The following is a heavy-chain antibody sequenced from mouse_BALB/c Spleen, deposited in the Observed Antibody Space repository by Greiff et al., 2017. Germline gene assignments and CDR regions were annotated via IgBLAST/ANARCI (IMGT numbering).Heavy chain of an antibody. D-gene: IGHD1-1*01. J-gene: IGHJ1*01. V-gene: IGHV5-9-4*01. CDR3: ARITTVSAYFDV. Sequence: EVMLVESGGGLVKPGGSLKLSCAASGFTFSSYAMSWVRQSPEKRLEWVAEISSGGSYTYYPDTVTGRFTISRDNAKNTLYLEMSSLRSEDTAMYYCARITTVSAYFDVWGAGTTVTVSS. CDR2: ISSGGSYT. CDR1: GFTFSSYA.